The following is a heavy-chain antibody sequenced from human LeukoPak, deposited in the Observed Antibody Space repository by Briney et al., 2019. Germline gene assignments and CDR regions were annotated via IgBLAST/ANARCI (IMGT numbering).Heavy chain of an antibody. CDR3: ARLVVVVAASSGGNWFDP. J-gene: IGHJ5*02. CDR2: IYYSGST. V-gene: IGHV4-39*01. CDR1: GGSISSSSYY. Sequence: SETLSLTCTVSGGSISSSSYYWGWIRQPPGKGLEWIGSIYYSGSTYYNPSLKSRVTISVDTSKNQFSLKLSSVTAADTAVYYCARLVVVVAASSGGNWFDPWGQGTLVTVSS. D-gene: IGHD2-15*01.